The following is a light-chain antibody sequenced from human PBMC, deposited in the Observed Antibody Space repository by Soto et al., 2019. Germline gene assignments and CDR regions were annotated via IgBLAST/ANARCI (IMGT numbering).Light chain of an antibody. J-gene: IGKJ1*01. V-gene: IGKV3-15*01. CDR1: QSVSRD. Sequence: VVTQSPATLSVFPGETATLSCRASQSVSRDLAWYQQRPGQAPRLLIYGASTSATGIPARFRGSGSGTEFRLTISSLQSEDFATYYCQQYNTWHPKMAFGRGTKVEIK. CDR3: QQYNTWHPKMA. CDR2: GAS.